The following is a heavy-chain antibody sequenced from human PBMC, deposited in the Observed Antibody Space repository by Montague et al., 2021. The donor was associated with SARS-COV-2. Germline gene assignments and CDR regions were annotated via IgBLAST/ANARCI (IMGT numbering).Heavy chain of an antibody. CDR2: IYYRGST. CDR1: GGSINNSY. CDR3: AREDRWNWFDP. D-gene: IGHD5-24*01. V-gene: IGHV4-59*12. J-gene: IGHJ5*02. Sequence: SETLSLTCTVSGGSINNSYWSWIRLPPGRGLEWIGYIYYRGSTNSNPSHETRIIISVDPATNQFSLKLSYVTAAATAVYYCAREDRWNWFDPWGQGTLVIVSS.